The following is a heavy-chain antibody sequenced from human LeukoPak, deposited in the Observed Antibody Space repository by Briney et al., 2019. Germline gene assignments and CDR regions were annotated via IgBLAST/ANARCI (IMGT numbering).Heavy chain of an antibody. CDR1: GGSISSSSYY. Sequence: SETLSLTCTVSGGSISSSSYYWGWIRQPPGKGLEWXXXXXYXXXTXXNPSLKXRVTISVDTSKNQFSLKLSSVTAADTAVYSXXXXXXXXXXXGXXXXXXDAXXIWGQXTXVTVSS. J-gene: IGHJ3*02. V-gene: IGHV4-39*07. CDR2: XXYXXXT. CDR3: XXXXXXXXXXGXXXXXXDAXXI.